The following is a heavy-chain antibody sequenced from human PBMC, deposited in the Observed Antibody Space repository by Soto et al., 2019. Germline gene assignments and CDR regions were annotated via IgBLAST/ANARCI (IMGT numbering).Heavy chain of an antibody. D-gene: IGHD3-3*01. CDR1: GFTFSSFA. J-gene: IGHJ5*02. Sequence: GGSLRLSCAASGFTFSSFAMSWVRQAPGKGLEWVSYISSSSSTIYYADSVKGRFTISRDNAKNSLYLQMNSLRAEDTAVYYCARDQDFWSGCWFDPWGQGTLVTVSS. CDR2: ISSSSSTI. CDR3: ARDQDFWSGCWFDP. V-gene: IGHV3-48*04.